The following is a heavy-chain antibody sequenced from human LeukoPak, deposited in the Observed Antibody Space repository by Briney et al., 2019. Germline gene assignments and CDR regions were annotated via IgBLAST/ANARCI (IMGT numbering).Heavy chain of an antibody. CDR3: AKIGYYYGPDY. CDR2: IYHSGST. Sequence: SETLSLTCAVSGYSISSGYYWGWIRQPPGKGLEWIGSIYHSGSTYYNPSLKSRVTISVDTSKNQFSLKLSSVAAADTAVYYCAKIGYYYGPDYWGQGTLVTVSS. J-gene: IGHJ4*02. D-gene: IGHD3-10*01. V-gene: IGHV4-38-2*01. CDR1: GYSISSGYY.